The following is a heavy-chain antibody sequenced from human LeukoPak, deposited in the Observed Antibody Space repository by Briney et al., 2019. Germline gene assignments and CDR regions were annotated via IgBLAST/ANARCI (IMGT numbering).Heavy chain of an antibody. Sequence: SETLSLTCTVSGGSLSTTSHSWGWIRQPPGKGLEWIGNIFYSGSTYYNPSLKSRVTMSVDTSKNQFSLKLSSVTAADTAVYYCARGGDSSGYYYRIDYWGQGTLVTVSS. V-gene: IGHV4-39*07. CDR2: IFYSGST. CDR3: ARGGDSSGYYYRIDY. J-gene: IGHJ4*02. CDR1: GGSLSTTSHS. D-gene: IGHD3-22*01.